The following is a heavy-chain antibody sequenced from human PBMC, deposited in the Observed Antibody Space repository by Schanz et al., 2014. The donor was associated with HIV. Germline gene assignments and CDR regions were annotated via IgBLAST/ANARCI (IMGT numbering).Heavy chain of an antibody. J-gene: IGHJ4*02. V-gene: IGHV3-NL1*01. CDR2: IYSGGRT. D-gene: IGHD3-22*01. Sequence: QVQLVESGGGVVQPGRSLRLSCAASGFTFSSYAMHWVRQAAGKGLECVSVIYSGGRTYYADSVKGRFTISRDNSKNTVYLQMNSLRAEDTAVYYCARVRDTSYYDSSGYYLDYWGQGTLVTVSS. CDR1: GFTFSSYA. CDR3: ARVRDTSYYDSSGYYLDY.